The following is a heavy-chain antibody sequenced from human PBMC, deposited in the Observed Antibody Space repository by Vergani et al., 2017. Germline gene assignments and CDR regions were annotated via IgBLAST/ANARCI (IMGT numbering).Heavy chain of an antibody. V-gene: IGHV4-38-2*01. CDR3: ARQNPYGSAHVDF. D-gene: IGHD3-10*01. Sequence: QVDLQESGPGLVKSSETLSLNCAVSGYSVGSGYYWGWIRQPPGRGLEWIGCVHRNGNTYYTSSLSSRATISRDPSKNQFSLRLASVTAADTAVYYCARQNPYGSAHVDFWGRGVLVTVSA. J-gene: IGHJ4*02. CDR1: GYSVGSGYY. CDR2: VHRNGNT.